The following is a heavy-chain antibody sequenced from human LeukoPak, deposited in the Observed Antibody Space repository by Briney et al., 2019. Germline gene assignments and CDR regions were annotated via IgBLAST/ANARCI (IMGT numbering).Heavy chain of an antibody. Sequence: ASVKVSCKVSGYTLTELSMHWVRQAPGKGLEWMGGFDPEDGETIYAQKFQGRVTMTEDTSTDTAYMELSSLRSEDTAVYYCATDGSYYVSWYFDLWGRGTLVTVSS. CDR1: GYTLTELS. D-gene: IGHD1-26*01. V-gene: IGHV1-24*01. J-gene: IGHJ2*01. CDR2: FDPEDGET. CDR3: ATDGSYYVSWYFDL.